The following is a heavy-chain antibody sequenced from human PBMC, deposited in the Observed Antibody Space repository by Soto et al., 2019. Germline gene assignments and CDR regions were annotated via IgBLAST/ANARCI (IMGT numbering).Heavy chain of an antibody. CDR3: AREGPPIRAHNPPEYFQH. CDR1: GDSISTRSNY. V-gene: IGHV4-39*02. J-gene: IGHJ1*01. CDR2: ICYTGGT. Sequence: QLQLQESGPGLVKPSETLSLTCTVSGDSISTRSNYWAWIRQPPGKGLEWIGSICYTGGTYYNPSLKSRVTLFLDTSKNQFSLNLNSVTAADTAVYYCAREGPPIRAHNPPEYFQHWGQGTPVTVSS.